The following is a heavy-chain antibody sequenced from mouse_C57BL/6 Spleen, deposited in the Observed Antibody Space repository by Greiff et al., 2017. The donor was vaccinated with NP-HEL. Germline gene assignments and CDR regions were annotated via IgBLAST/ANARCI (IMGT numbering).Heavy chain of an antibody. CDR1: GYTFTSYW. V-gene: IGHV1-50*01. Sequence: VQLQQPGAELVKPGASVKLSCKASGYTFTSYWMQWVKQRPGQGLEWIGEIDPSDSYTNYNQKFKGKATLTVDTSSSTAYMQLSSLTSEDSAVYYCARREYYGSGYFDVWGTGTTVTVSS. J-gene: IGHJ1*03. CDR3: ARREYYGSGYFDV. CDR2: IDPSDSYT. D-gene: IGHD1-1*01.